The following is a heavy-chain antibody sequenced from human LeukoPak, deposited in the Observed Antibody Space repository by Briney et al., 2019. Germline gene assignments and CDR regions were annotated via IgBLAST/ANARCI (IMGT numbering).Heavy chain of an antibody. Sequence: ASETLSLTCTVSGGSITSAGYYWGWIRQHPGQGLEWIGYIYYSGNTYYNPSLKSRVTISVDTSKSQFSLNLSSVAAADTAVYYCARSISYGSAFDIWGQGTMVAVSS. J-gene: IGHJ3*02. CDR2: IYYSGNT. CDR1: GGSITSAGYY. CDR3: ARSISYGSAFDI. V-gene: IGHV4-31*03. D-gene: IGHD5-18*01.